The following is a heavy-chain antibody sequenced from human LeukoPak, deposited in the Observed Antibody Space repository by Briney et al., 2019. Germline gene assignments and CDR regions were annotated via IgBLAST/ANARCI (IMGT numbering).Heavy chain of an antibody. V-gene: IGHV4-34*01. D-gene: IGHD3-3*01. J-gene: IGHJ4*02. CDR2: INHSGST. Sequence: SETLSLTCAVYGGSFSGYYWSWIRQPPGKGLEWIGEINHSGSTNYNPSLKSRVTISVDTSKNQFSLKLSSVTAADTAVYYCARGRDYDFWSGYYTSLGTCLDYWGQGTLVTVSS. CDR1: GGSFSGYY. CDR3: ARGRDYDFWSGYYTSLGTCLDY.